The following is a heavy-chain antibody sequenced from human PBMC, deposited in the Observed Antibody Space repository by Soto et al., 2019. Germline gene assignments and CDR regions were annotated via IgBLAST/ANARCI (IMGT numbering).Heavy chain of an antibody. D-gene: IGHD1-26*01. V-gene: IGHV3-21*01. CDR1: GFTFSRYS. CDR2: ISGGSSDI. CDR3: GRDLSGAYPVGYCDP. Sequence: EVQLVESGGGLVKPGGSLRLSCAASGFTFSRYSMNWVRQAPGKGLEWVSSISGGSSDIYYADSVKGRFTISRDNTQNSLYLQMNSLSAEDTAMYYCGRDLSGAYPVGYCDPWGQGTLVTVSS. J-gene: IGHJ5*02.